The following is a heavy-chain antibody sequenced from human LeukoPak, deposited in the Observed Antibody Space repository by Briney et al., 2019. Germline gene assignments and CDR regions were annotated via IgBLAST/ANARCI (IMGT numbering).Heavy chain of an antibody. Sequence: ASVKVSCKASGYTFTSYYMHWVRQAPGQGLEWMGIINPSGGSTSYAQKFQGRVTMTRDMSTSTDYMELSSLRSEDTAVYYCASSYGDYLHAFDIWGQGTMVTVSP. V-gene: IGHV1-46*01. CDR3: ASSYGDYLHAFDI. CDR1: GYTFTSYY. J-gene: IGHJ3*02. CDR2: INPSGGST. D-gene: IGHD4-17*01.